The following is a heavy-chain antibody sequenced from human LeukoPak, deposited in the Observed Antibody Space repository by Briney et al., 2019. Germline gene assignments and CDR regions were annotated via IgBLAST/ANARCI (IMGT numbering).Heavy chain of an antibody. J-gene: IGHJ6*03. CDR2: IYTSGST. CDR1: GGSISSYY. V-gene: IGHV4-4*09. D-gene: IGHD3-3*01. CDR3: ARNGMTYYDFWSGYYHPWYYYYMDV. Sequence: PSETLSLTCTVSGGSISSYYWSWIRQPPGKGLEWIGYIYTSGSTNYNPSLKSRVTISVDTSKNQFSLKLSSVTAADTAVYYCARNGMTYYDFWSGYYHPWYYYYMDVWGKGTTVTVSS.